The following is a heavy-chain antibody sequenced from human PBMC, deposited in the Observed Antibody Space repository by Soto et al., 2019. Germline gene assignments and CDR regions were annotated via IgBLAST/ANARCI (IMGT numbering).Heavy chain of an antibody. Sequence: PSETLSLTCTVSGGSISSYYWSWIRQPPGKGLEWIGYIYYSGSTNYNPSLKSRVTISVDTSKNQFSLKLSSVTAADTAVYYCARLYNWNYVVGYYYGMDVWGQGTTVTGSS. CDR1: GGSISSYY. J-gene: IGHJ6*02. CDR2: IYYSGST. D-gene: IGHD1-7*01. CDR3: ARLYNWNYVVGYYYGMDV. V-gene: IGHV4-59*01.